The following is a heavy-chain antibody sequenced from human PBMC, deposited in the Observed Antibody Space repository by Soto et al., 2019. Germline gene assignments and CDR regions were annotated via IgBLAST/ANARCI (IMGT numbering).Heavy chain of an antibody. CDR1: GYTFTSYY. V-gene: IGHV1-46*03. J-gene: IGHJ6*03. CDR2: INPSGGST. D-gene: IGHD6-6*01. Sequence: QVQLVQSGAEVKKPGASVKVSCKASGYTFTSYYMHWVRQAPGQGLEWMGIINPSGGSTRYAQKFRGGVTITRDESTSTVYMEPSSLRSEDTAVYYCAREGLGSSSPDYYYYMDVWGKGTTVTVSS. CDR3: AREGLGSSSPDYYYYMDV.